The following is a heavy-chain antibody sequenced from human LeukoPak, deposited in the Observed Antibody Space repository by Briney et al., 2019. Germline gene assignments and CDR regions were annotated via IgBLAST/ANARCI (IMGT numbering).Heavy chain of an antibody. CDR1: GYTFTGYY. CDR3: ARDQPTSLWFGEFDP. D-gene: IGHD3-10*01. V-gene: IGHV1-2*02. Sequence: GASVKVSCKASGYTFTGYYMHWVRQAPGQGLEWMGLINPNSGGTNYAQKFQGRVTMTRDTSISTAYMELSRLRSDDTAVYYCARDQPTSLWFGEFDPWGQGTLVTVSS. CDR2: INPNSGGT. J-gene: IGHJ5*02.